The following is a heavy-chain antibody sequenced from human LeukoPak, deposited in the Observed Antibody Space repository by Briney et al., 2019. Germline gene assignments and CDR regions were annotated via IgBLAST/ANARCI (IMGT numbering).Heavy chain of an antibody. CDR1: GGSFSSSSYY. D-gene: IGHD4-11*01. V-gene: IGHV4-39*01. J-gene: IGHJ4*02. Sequence: SQTLSLTCTVSGGSFSSSSYYWGWIRQPPGKRVEWIGSIYYSGSTYYNPSLKSRVTISVDTSKNQFSLKLRSVTTAADTVDYCAITTVTIALGYWGQGTLVTVSS. CDR2: IYYSGST. CDR3: AITTVTIALGY.